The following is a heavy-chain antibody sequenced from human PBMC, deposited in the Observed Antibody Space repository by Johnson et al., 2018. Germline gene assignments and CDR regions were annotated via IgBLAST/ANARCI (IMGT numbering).Heavy chain of an antibody. V-gene: IGHV3-30*18. Sequence: QVQLVQSGGGVVQPGRSLRLSCAASGFTFSSYGMHWVRQAPGKGLEWVAVISYDGSNKYYADSVKGRFTISRDNSKKTLYLQMNSLRAEDTAVYYCAKDPQRWGDYYYYYMDVWGKGTTVTVSS. CDR2: ISYDGSNK. CDR3: AKDPQRWGDYYYYYMDV. CDR1: GFTFSSYG. D-gene: IGHD1-26*01. J-gene: IGHJ6*03.